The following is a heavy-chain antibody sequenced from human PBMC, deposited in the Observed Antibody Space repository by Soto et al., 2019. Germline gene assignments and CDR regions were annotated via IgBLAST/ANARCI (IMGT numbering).Heavy chain of an antibody. CDR1: GGSISSDNW. CDR3: ARGGTGASDY. J-gene: IGHJ4*02. Sequence: QVQLQESGPGLVKPSGTLSLTCAVSGGSISSDNWWTWVRQPPGKGLEWIGEIYHSGSTNYNPSLKSRLTISVDKSKHQFSLNLSSVTAADTAVYYCARGGTGASDYWGQGTLVTVSS. CDR2: IYHSGST. V-gene: IGHV4-4*02. D-gene: IGHD3-16*01.